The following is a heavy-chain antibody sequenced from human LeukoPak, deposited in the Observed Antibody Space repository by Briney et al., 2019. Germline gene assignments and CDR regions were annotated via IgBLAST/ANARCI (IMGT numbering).Heavy chain of an antibody. CDR2: IHYSGST. CDR1: GGSIGSYY. J-gene: IGHJ4*02. D-gene: IGHD6-19*01. Sequence: SETLSLTCTVSGGSIGSYYWNWIRQPPGKGLEWIGYIHYSGSTNLNASLKSRVTISVDTSKNQFSLKLSSVTAADTAVYYCARDGVAGGFDYWGQGTLVTVSS. CDR3: ARDGVAGGFDY. V-gene: IGHV4-59*01.